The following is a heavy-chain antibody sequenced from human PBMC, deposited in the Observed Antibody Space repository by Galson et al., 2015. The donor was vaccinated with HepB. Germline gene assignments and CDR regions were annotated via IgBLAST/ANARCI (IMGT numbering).Heavy chain of an antibody. D-gene: IGHD2-2*01. J-gene: IGHJ4*02. V-gene: IGHV3-30*03. CDR1: GFIFSKYG. CDR3: ATDNYAFPGY. CDR2: ISYDGSNR. Sequence: SLRLSCAASGFIFSKYGMHWVRQAPGKGLEWVAVISYDGSNRYYGDSVKGRFTISRDNSKNTLYLQMNSLGAEDTAVYYCATDNYAFPGYWGQGTLVTVPS.